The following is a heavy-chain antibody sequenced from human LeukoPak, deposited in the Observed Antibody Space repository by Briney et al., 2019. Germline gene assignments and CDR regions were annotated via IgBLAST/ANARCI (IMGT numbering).Heavy chain of an antibody. D-gene: IGHD5-18*01. J-gene: IGHJ4*02. Sequence: SETLSLTCTVSGGSISSSSYYWGWIRQPPGKGLEWIGSIYYSGSTYYNPSLKSRVTISVDTSKNQFSLKLSSVTAADTAVYYCARHAPGYSYGSNFDYWGQGTLVTVSS. CDR1: GGSISSSSYY. CDR2: IYYSGST. CDR3: ARHAPGYSYGSNFDY. V-gene: IGHV4-39*01.